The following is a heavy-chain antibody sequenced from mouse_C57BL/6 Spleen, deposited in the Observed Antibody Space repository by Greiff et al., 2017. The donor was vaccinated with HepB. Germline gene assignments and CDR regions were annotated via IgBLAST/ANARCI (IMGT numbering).Heavy chain of an antibody. CDR2: IYPRSGNT. CDR1: GYTFTSYG. V-gene: IGHV1-81*01. Sequence: VQLQQSGAELARPGASVKLSCKASGYTFTSYGISWVKQRTGQGLEWIGEIYPRSGNTYYNEKFKGKATLTADKSSSTAYMELRSLTSEDSAVYFCARLVGPSYWYFDVWGTGTTVTVSS. D-gene: IGHD1-1*01. CDR3: ARLVGPSYWYFDV. J-gene: IGHJ1*03.